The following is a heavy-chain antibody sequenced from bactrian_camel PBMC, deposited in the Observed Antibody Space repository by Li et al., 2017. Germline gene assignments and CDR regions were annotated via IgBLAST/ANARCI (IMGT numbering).Heavy chain of an antibody. CDR2: IAYDGWVS. CDR3: AKSPFPPEGGNWYDY. J-gene: IGHJ4*01. V-gene: IGHV3S42*01. D-gene: IGHD2*01. CDR1: GFQFSDYP. Sequence: VQLVESGGGSVPAGGSLRLSCIAYGFQFSDYPMSWVRQAPGKDLEWLAQIAYDGWVSRYNDPAKGRFTISRDNARNTLYLQLNKLKTEDTAMYYCAKSPFPPEGGNWYDYWGQGTQVTVS.